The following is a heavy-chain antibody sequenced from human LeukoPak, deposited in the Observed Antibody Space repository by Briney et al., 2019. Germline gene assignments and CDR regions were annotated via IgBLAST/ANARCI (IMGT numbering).Heavy chain of an antibody. CDR1: GFTVSSNS. Sequence: GGSLRLSCTVSGFTVSSNSMSWVRQAPGKGLEWVSFIYSDNTHYSDSVKGRFTISRDNSKNTLYLQMNSLRAEDTAVYYCAKDPRVGAPQSDYWGQGTLVTVSS. J-gene: IGHJ4*02. CDR2: IYSDNT. CDR3: AKDPRVGAPQSDY. D-gene: IGHD1-26*01. V-gene: IGHV3-53*01.